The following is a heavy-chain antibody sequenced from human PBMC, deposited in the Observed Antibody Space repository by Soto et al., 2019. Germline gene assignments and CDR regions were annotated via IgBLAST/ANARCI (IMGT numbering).Heavy chain of an antibody. V-gene: IGHV3-73*01. J-gene: IGHJ6*02. Sequence: PGGSLRLSCAASGFTFIGSTMHWVRQASGKGLEWVGRIRSKANDYATTYGASVNGRFTISRDDSKNTAYLQMNSLKTEDAAVYYCTRSDYAMDVWGQGTTVTVSS. CDR3: TRSDYAMDV. CDR2: IRSKANDYAT. CDR1: GFTFIGST.